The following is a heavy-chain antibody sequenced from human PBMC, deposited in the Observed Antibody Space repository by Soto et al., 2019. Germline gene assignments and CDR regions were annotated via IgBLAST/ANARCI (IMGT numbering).Heavy chain of an antibody. V-gene: IGHV3-74*01. D-gene: IGHD3-10*01. J-gene: IGHJ4*02. Sequence: GGSLRLSCAASGFTFGTYWMHWVRQVPGKGLVWVSRINSDGSNTSYADSVKGRFTVSRDNAKNTLYLQMNSLRVEDTAVYYCTRATPLFGFDYWGQGTLVTVSS. CDR2: INSDGSNT. CDR3: TRATPLFGFDY. CDR1: GFTFGTYW.